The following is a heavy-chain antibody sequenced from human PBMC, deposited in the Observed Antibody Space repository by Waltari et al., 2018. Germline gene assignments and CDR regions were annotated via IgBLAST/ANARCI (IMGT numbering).Heavy chain of an antibody. J-gene: IGHJ4*02. D-gene: IGHD3-10*01. CDR2: IYYSGST. V-gene: IGHV4-31*03. CDR1: GGSISSVGSY. Sequence: QVQLHESGPGLVQPSQTLSLPCTVSGGSISSVGSYWRWLRQPPGKGLEWIGYIYYSGSTSFTPSLKSRLTISLDTSNNQFSLRLTSVTAADAAVYYCARSPTYYGSGTYYLRPQYYFDYWGQGTLVTVSS. CDR3: ARSPTYYGSGTYYLRPQYYFDY.